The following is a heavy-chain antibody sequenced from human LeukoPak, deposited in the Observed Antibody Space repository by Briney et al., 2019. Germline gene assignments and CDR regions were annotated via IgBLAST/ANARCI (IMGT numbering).Heavy chain of an antibody. CDR2: IKSDGSST. D-gene: IGHD4-11*01. CDR3: ARAHHDYLAFDI. Sequence: GGSLRLSCAASGFNFSSYWMHWVRPAPGKGLVWVSRIKSDGSSTNYADSVKGRFTISRDNAKNTLNLQMNSLRAEDTAVYYCARAHHDYLAFDIWGQGTTVTVSS. CDR1: GFNFSSYW. V-gene: IGHV3-74*01. J-gene: IGHJ3*02.